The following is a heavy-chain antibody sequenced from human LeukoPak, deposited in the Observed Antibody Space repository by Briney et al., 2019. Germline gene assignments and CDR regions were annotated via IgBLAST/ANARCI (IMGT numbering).Heavy chain of an antibody. J-gene: IGHJ4*02. D-gene: IGHD5-18*01. CDR3: ARASPPGYSYGTYYFDY. V-gene: IGHV4-34*01. Sequence: SETLSLTCAVYGGSFSGCYWSWIRQPPGKGLEWIGEINHSGSTNYNPSLKSRVTISVDTSKNQFSLKLSSVTAADTAVYYCARASPPGYSYGTYYFDYWGQGTLVTVSS. CDR1: GGSFSGCY. CDR2: INHSGST.